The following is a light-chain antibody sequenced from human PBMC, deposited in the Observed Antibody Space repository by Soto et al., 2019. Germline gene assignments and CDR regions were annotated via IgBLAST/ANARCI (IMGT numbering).Light chain of an antibody. J-gene: IGLJ2*01. CDR2: DVS. CDR3: SSYTGSSTHVV. V-gene: IGLV2-14*01. Sequence: QSALTQPASVSGSPGQSITISCTGTSSDVGGYNYVSWYQQHPGKAPKLMIYDVSNRPSGVSNRFSVSKSGNTASLTISGVRAEYEADYYCSSYTGSSTHVVFGGGTKLTV. CDR1: SSDVGGYNY.